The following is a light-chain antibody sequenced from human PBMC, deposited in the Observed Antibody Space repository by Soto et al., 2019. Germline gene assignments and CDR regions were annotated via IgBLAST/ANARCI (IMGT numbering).Light chain of an antibody. Sequence: EIVVTQSPAILSVSPGERVTLSCRASQNVVTNLAWYQQRLGQAPRLLIYAASARATGVPARFSGSGSGTEFFLTISSLQSEDFAVYYCQHYNNWLGTFGGGTKVEIK. CDR1: QNVVTN. CDR2: AAS. CDR3: QHYNNWLGT. V-gene: IGKV3-15*01. J-gene: IGKJ4*01.